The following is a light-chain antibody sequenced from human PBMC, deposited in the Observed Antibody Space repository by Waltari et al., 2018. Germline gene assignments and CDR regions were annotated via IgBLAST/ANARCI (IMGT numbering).Light chain of an antibody. CDR1: SSSIGSNT. CDR3: AAWDDSLNGYV. CDR2: SIK. J-gene: IGLJ1*01. Sequence: QSVLTQSPSASGTPGQRVVISCSGSSSSIGSNTVNWYQQPPGTAPKLLIYSIKRRPSGVPDRFSGSKSGTAASLAISGLQSEDEADDYCAAWDDSLNGYVFGTGTKVTVL. V-gene: IGLV1-44*01.